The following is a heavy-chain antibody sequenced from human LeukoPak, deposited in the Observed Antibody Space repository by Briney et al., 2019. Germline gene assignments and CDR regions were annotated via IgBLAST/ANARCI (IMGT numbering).Heavy chain of an antibody. Sequence: SETLSLTCAVYGGSFSGYYWSWIRQPPGKGLEWIGEINHSGSTNYNPSLKSRVTISVDTSKNQFSLKLSSVTAADTAVYHCARRTGFGSGWYFDYWGQGTLVTVSS. CDR1: GGSFSGYY. CDR2: INHSGST. D-gene: IGHD6-19*01. CDR3: ARRTGFGSGWYFDY. J-gene: IGHJ4*02. V-gene: IGHV4-34*01.